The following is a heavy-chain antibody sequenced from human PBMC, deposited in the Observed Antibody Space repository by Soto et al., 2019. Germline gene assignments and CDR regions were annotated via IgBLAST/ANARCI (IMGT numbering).Heavy chain of an antibody. CDR1: GFTFSTYV. V-gene: IGHV3-21*01. J-gene: IGHJ4*02. Sequence: GGSLRLSCAASGFTFSTYVMNWVRQPPGKGLEWVSSISTTSSHIYYADSVKGRFAISRDNAKNSLSLQMNSLRAEDTAGYYCARDRSSGRYQHYWGQGTLVTVSS. CDR3: ARDRSSGRYQHY. CDR2: ISTTSSHI. D-gene: IGHD3-10*01.